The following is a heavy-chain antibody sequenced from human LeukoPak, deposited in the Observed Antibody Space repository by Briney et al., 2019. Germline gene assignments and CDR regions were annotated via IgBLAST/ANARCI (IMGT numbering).Heavy chain of an antibody. V-gene: IGHV4-39*02. D-gene: IGHD6-13*01. CDR3: ARDVLLGAADYMDV. J-gene: IGHJ6*03. Sequence: SETLSLTCTVSGGSISSSSYYWGWIRQPPGKGLEWIGSIYYSGSTYYNPSLKSRVTISVDTSKNQFSLKLSSVTAADTAVYYCARDVLLGAADYMDVWGKGTTVTVSS. CDR2: IYYSGST. CDR1: GGSISSSSYY.